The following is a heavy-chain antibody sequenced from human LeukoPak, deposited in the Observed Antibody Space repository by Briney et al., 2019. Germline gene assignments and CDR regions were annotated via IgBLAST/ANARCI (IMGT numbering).Heavy chain of an antibody. CDR1: GFTFSIYS. D-gene: IGHD6-6*01. CDR2: IRSSSSFI. J-gene: IGHJ4*02. CDR3: AKNRKSSSSDFDY. V-gene: IGHV3-21*06. Sequence: GGSLRLTCVASGFTFSIYSLNWVRQAPWKRLEWVSSIRSSSSFISYADSVKGRFTISRDNAKNSLYLQMNSPRAEDTAVHYCAKNRKSSSSDFDYWGQGTLVTVSS.